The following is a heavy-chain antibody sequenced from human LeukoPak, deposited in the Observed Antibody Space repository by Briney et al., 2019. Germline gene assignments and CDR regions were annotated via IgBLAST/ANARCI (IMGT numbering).Heavy chain of an antibody. D-gene: IGHD4-17*01. CDR3: GRGWTVTMLFYDY. CDR2: IFYSGST. CDR1: GDSISSGDYY. J-gene: IGHJ4*02. V-gene: IGHV4-30-4*01. Sequence: KPSETLSLTCTVSGDSISSGDYYWSWIRQPPGKGLEWIGYIFYSGSTYYNPSLKSRVTISVDTSKNQFSLKLSSLTAADTAVYFCGRGWTVTMLFYDYWGQGTLVTVSS.